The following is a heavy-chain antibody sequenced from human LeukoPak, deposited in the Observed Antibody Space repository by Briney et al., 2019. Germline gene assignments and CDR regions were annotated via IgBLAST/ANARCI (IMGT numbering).Heavy chain of an antibody. V-gene: IGHV3-23*01. Sequence: GGTLRLSCAASGFTFSSYAMSWVRQAPGKGLEWVSAISGSGGSTYYADSVKGRFTISRDNSKNTLYLQMNSLRAEDKAVYYCAKDGSGSYYFDYWGQGTLVTVSS. J-gene: IGHJ4*02. CDR2: ISGSGGST. CDR1: GFTFSSYA. CDR3: AKDGSGSYYFDY. D-gene: IGHD1-26*01.